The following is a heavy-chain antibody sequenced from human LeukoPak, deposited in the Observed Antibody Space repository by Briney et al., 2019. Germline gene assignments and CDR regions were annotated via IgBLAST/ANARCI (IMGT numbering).Heavy chain of an antibody. CDR2: ISSSSSYI. J-gene: IGHJ4*02. V-gene: IGHV3-21*01. CDR3: ARVVGNRDDY. Sequence: GGSLRLSCAASGLTFSSYSMNWVRQAPGKGLEWVSSISSSSSYIYYADSVRGRFTISRDNAKNSLYLQMNSLRAEDTAVYYCARVVGNRDDYWGQGTLVTVSS. CDR1: GLTFSSYS. D-gene: IGHD1/OR15-1a*01.